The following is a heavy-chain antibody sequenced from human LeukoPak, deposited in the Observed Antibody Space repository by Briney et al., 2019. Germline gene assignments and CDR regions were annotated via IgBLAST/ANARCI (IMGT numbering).Heavy chain of an antibody. CDR1: GFNFPTSW. D-gene: IGHD2/OR15-2a*01. J-gene: IGHJ4*02. CDR2: INGDGRTR. Sequence: RSGGSLRLSCTTSGFNFPTSWMHWVRHAPGKGLVWVSRINGDGRTRNYADSVKGRFIISRDNAENTVYLQMNSLRAEDTAVYYCARNSDMNFDYWGQGTLVTVS. CDR3: ARNSDMNFDY. V-gene: IGHV3-74*01.